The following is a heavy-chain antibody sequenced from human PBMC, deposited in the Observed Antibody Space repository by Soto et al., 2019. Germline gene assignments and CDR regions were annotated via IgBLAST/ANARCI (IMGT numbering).Heavy chain of an antibody. J-gene: IGHJ6*02. CDR3: ARGRYYYDSSDYPSHMDV. V-gene: IGHV3-23*01. Sequence: PGGSLRLSCVASRFTFTSYAMSWVRQAPGKGLEWVAAISASGGATIHADSVKGRLTTSRDNSKNTLYLQMNSLRAEDTAVYYCARGRYYYDSSDYPSHMDVWGQGTTVTVSS. CDR1: RFTFTSYA. D-gene: IGHD3-22*01. CDR2: ISASGGAT.